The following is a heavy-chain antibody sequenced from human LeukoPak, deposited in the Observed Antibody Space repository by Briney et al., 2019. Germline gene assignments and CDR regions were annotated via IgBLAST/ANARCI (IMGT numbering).Heavy chain of an antibody. CDR1: GFTFSSYA. Sequence: GGSLRLSCAASGFTFSSYAMSWVRQAPGKGLERVSAISGSGGSTYYADSVKGRFTISRDNSKNTLYLQMNSLRAEDTAVYYCAKGVTTGTTLIGVDYWGQGTLVTVSS. J-gene: IGHJ4*02. CDR3: AKGVTTGTTLIGVDY. D-gene: IGHD1-1*01. V-gene: IGHV3-23*01. CDR2: ISGSGGST.